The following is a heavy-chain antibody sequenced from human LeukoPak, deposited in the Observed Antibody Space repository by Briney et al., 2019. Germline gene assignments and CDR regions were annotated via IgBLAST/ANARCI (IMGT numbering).Heavy chain of an antibody. CDR3: ARVGHNCGGDCYSPWFDP. Sequence: SETLSLTCTVSGGSISGYYWSWIRQPPGKGLEWIGYIYYSGSTNYNPSLKSRVTISVDTSKNQFSLKLTSVTAADTAVYYCARVGHNCGGDCYSPWFDPWGQGTLVTVSS. D-gene: IGHD2-21*02. CDR1: GGSISGYY. CDR2: IYYSGST. V-gene: IGHV4-59*01. J-gene: IGHJ5*02.